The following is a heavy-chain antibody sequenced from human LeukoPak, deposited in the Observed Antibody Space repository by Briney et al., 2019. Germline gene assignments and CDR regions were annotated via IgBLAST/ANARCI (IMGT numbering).Heavy chain of an antibody. CDR3: ALLWFGELWTKDY. Sequence: EASVKVSCKASGYSFTDYYKHWVRQAPGQGLEWMGRINPKRGGTNYAQKFQGRVTLTRDTSISTAHMELSRLTSDDTAVYYCALLWFGELWTKDYWGQGTLVTVSS. CDR1: GYSFTDYY. D-gene: IGHD3-10*01. V-gene: IGHV1-2*06. CDR2: INPKRGGT. J-gene: IGHJ4*02.